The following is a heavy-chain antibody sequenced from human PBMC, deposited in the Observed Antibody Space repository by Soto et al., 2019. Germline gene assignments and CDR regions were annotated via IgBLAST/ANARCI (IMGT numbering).Heavy chain of an antibody. D-gene: IGHD2-15*01. CDR3: EAGCNDAFDI. Sequence: GASVKVSCKASGYSFTGNSMHWVRQATGQGLEWMGWINPNNGSTSYAQKFQGRVTMTRNTSISTAYMELSSLRSEDTAVYYCEAGCNDAFDIWGQGTMVTVSS. V-gene: IGHV1-8*02. CDR1: GYSFTGNS. CDR2: INPNNGST. J-gene: IGHJ3*02.